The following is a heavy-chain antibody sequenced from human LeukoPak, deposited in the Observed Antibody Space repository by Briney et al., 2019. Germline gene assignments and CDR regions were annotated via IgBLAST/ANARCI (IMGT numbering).Heavy chain of an antibody. Sequence: SETLSLTCAVYGGSFSGYYWSWIRQPPGKGLEWIGEINHSGSTNYNPSLKSRVTISVDTSKNQFSLKLSSVTAADTAVYYCARPTGGASYCSGTSCRWGFDPWGQGTLVTVSS. D-gene: IGHD2-2*01. CDR1: GGSFSGYY. V-gene: IGHV4-34*01. CDR3: ARPTGGASYCSGTSCRWGFDP. J-gene: IGHJ5*02. CDR2: INHSGST.